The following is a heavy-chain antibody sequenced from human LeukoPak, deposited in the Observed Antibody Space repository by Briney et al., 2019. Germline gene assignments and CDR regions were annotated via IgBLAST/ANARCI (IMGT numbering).Heavy chain of an antibody. CDR3: ARVATYYYYYMDV. V-gene: IGHV4-59*01. CDR2: IYYSGST. J-gene: IGHJ6*03. CDR1: GGSISSYY. Sequence: SETLSLTCTVSGGSISSYYWSWIRQPPGKGLEWIGHIYYSGSTNYNPSLKSRVTISVDTSKNQFSLKLSSVTAADTAVYYCARVATYYYYYMDVWGKGTTVIISS.